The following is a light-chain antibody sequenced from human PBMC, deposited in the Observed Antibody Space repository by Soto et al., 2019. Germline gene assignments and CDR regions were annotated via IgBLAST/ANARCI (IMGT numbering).Light chain of an antibody. CDR3: SSYAGNNLLV. J-gene: IGLJ2*01. V-gene: IGLV2-8*01. CDR2: EVN. CDR1: SSDVGGYNY. Sequence: QSVLTQPPSASVSPGQSVTISCTGTSSDVGGYNYVSWYQQHPGKAPRLMIYEVNKRPSGVPYRFSGSKSGNTASLTVSGLQADDEAVYYCSSYAGNNLLVFGGGTKVTVL.